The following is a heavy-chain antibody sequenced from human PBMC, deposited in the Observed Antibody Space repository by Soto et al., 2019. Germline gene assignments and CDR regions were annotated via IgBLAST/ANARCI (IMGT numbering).Heavy chain of an antibody. J-gene: IGHJ6*02. CDR1: GFTFSSYS. Sequence: GGSLRLSCAASGFTFSSYSMNWVRQAPGKGLEWVPSISSSSSYIYYADSVKGRFTISRDNAKNSLYLQMNSLRAEDTAVYYCARDNWTIFGVVRYYYYGMDVWGQGTTVTVSS. CDR2: ISSSSSYI. CDR3: ARDNWTIFGVVRYYYYGMDV. V-gene: IGHV3-21*01. D-gene: IGHD3-3*01.